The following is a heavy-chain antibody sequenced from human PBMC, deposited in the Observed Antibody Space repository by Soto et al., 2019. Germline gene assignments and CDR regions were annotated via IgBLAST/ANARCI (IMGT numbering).Heavy chain of an antibody. Sequence: EMQLVQSGGGLVQPGGSLRLSCAASGFTFSSYEMHWVRQAPGKGLEWISYISSSGTGTYYEDSVRGRFTMSRDNTKNSVSLQMYSLRAVDTVIYYCVRELHEPLAADALREANWGQGTQVTVSS. CDR2: ISSSGTGT. V-gene: IGHV3-48*03. CDR1: GFTFSSYE. CDR3: VRELHEPLAADALREAN. J-gene: IGHJ4*02. D-gene: IGHD4-17*01.